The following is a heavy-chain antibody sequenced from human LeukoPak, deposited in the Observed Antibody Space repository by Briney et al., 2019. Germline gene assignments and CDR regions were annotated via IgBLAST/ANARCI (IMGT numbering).Heavy chain of an antibody. J-gene: IGHJ4*02. CDR3: ARDLTSGSYRDY. V-gene: IGHV3-66*01. CDR2: IYSGGST. D-gene: IGHD1-26*01. Sequence: GGSLRLSCAASGFTVSSNYMSWVRQAPGKGLEWVSVIYSGGSTYYADSVKGRFTISRDNSKNTLYPQMNSLRAEDTAVYYCARDLTSGSYRDYWGQGTLVTVSS. CDR1: GFTVSSNY.